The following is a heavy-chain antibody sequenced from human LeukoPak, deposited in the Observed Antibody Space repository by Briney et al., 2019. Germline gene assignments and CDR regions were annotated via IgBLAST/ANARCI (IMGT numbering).Heavy chain of an antibody. CDR3: ARGLFRGYYGSGSPVDY. CDR2: INHSGST. CDR1: GGSISSYY. D-gene: IGHD3-10*01. Sequence: PSETLSLTCTVSGGSISSYYWSWIRQPPGKGLEWIGEINHSGSTNYNPSLKSRVTISVDTSKNQFSLKLSSVTAADTAVYYCARGLFRGYYGSGSPVDYWGQGTLVTVSS. V-gene: IGHV4-34*01. J-gene: IGHJ4*02.